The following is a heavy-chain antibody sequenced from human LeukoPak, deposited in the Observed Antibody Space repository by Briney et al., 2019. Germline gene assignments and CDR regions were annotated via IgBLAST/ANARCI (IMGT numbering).Heavy chain of an antibody. J-gene: IGHJ3*02. Sequence: KPSETLSLTCTVSGGSISSYYWSWIRQPPGKGLEWIGYIYYSGSTNYNPSLKSRVTISVDTSKNQFSLKLSSVTAADTAVYYCARGRKRTTQTTWGAFDIWGQGTMVTVSS. CDR2: IYYSGST. CDR3: ARGRKRTTQTTWGAFDI. D-gene: IGHD4-17*01. V-gene: IGHV4-59*01. CDR1: GGSISSYY.